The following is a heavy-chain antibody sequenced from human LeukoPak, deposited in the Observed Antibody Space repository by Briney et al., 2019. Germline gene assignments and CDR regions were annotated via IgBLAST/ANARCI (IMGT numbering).Heavy chain of an antibody. Sequence: SVKVSCKASGYTFTAYYMHWVRQAPGQGLEWMGGIIPIFGTANYAQKFQGRVTITADESTSTAYMELSSLRSEDTAVYYCARGPPDFWSGSTFDYWGQGTLVTVSS. J-gene: IGHJ4*02. CDR2: IIPIFGTA. D-gene: IGHD3-3*01. CDR3: ARGPPDFWSGSTFDY. V-gene: IGHV1-69*13. CDR1: GYTFTAYY.